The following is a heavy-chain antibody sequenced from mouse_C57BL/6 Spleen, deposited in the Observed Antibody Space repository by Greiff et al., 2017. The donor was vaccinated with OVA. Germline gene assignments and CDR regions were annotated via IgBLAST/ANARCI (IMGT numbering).Heavy chain of an antibody. Sequence: QVQLQQPGAELVRPGSSVKLSCKASGYTFTSYWMHWVKQRPIQGLEWIGNIDPSDSETHYNQKFKDKATVTVDKSSSTAYMQLSSLTSEDSAVYYCARRGYYSNYEYFDYWGQGTTLTVSS. CDR1: GYTFTSYW. D-gene: IGHD2-5*01. CDR2: IDPSDSET. J-gene: IGHJ2*01. V-gene: IGHV1-52*01. CDR3: ARRGYYSNYEYFDY.